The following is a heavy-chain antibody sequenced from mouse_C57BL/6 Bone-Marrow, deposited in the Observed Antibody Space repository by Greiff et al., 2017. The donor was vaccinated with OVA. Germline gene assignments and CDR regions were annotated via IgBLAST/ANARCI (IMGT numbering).Heavy chain of an antibody. J-gene: IGHJ1*03. CDR1: GYTFTSYT. V-gene: IGHV1-4*01. Sequence: VQLQQSGAELARPGATVKITCKASGYTFTSYTMHWVKQRHGQGLEWIGYINPSSGYTKYNQKFKDKATFTADKSSSTAYMQLSSLTSEDSAVYYCASYWYFDVWGTGTTVTVSS. CDR3: ASYWYFDV. CDR2: INPSSGYT.